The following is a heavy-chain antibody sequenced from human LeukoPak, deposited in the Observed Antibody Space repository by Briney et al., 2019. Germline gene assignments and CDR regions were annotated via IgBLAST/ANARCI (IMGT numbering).Heavy chain of an antibody. CDR2: ISGSTGDT. CDR1: GYSFVLYG. V-gene: IGHV1-18*01. J-gene: IGHJ4*02. CDR3: AKVSADYDILTGYYWPDY. D-gene: IGHD3-9*01. Sequence: ASVKVSCKASGYSFVLYGISWVRQAPGEGPEWMGWISGSTGDTNYAQKFQGRVTMTADTSSSTAYMELRSLRSDDTAVYYCAKVSADYDILTGYYWPDYWGQGTLVTVSS.